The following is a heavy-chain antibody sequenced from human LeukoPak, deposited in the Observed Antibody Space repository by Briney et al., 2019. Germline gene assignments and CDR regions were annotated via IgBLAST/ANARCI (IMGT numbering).Heavy chain of an antibody. J-gene: IGHJ4*02. D-gene: IGHD1-14*01. CDR3: ASGGNPDYYDF. Sequence: PSETLFLTCTVSGDSISNYYWSWVRQSPGKGLEWIGYISYIGTTKRNPSLQTRLIISVDTSKNQFYLKLSFVTAADTALYYCASGGNPDYYDFWGQGALVTVSS. CDR2: ISYIGTT. CDR1: GDSISNYY. V-gene: IGHV4-59*08.